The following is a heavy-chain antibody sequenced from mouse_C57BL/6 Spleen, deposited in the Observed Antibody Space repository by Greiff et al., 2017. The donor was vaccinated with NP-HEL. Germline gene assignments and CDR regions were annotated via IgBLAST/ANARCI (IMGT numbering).Heavy chain of an antibody. Sequence: QVQLQQPGAELVKPGASVKLSCKASGYTFTSYWMHWVKQRPGQGLEWIGMIHPNSGSTNYNEKFKSKATLTVDKSSSTAYMQLSSLTSDDSAVYYRARPLITTVVATDYWGQGTTLTVSS. D-gene: IGHD1-1*01. V-gene: IGHV1-64*01. CDR2: IHPNSGST. CDR1: GYTFTSYW. CDR3: ARPLITTVVATDY. J-gene: IGHJ2*01.